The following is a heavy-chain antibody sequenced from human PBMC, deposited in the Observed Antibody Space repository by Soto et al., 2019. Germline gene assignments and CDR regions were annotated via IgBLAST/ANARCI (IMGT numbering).Heavy chain of an antibody. V-gene: IGHV3-23*01. CDR2: ISGSGGST. CDR3: AKDITSSDY. D-gene: IGHD1-20*01. CDR1: GFTISISA. Sequence: GSLRLSCAASGFTISISAMTWVRQAPGKGLEWVSGISGSGGSTYYADSVKGRFTISKDNSKNTLYLQMNSLRAEDTAIYYCAKDITSSDYWGQGTLVTVSS. J-gene: IGHJ4*02.